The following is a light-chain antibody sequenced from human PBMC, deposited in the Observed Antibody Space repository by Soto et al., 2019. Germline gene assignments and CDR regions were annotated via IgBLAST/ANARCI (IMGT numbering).Light chain of an antibody. CDR1: QSVSSFF. Sequence: EIVLTQSPGTLSLSPGERATLSCRASQSVSSFFLAWFQQKPGQAPRLLVYGASNRATGIPDRFSVSGSGTDFALTISRLEPEDFAVYYCHHYGDSVCTFGQGTKVEIK. J-gene: IGKJ1*01. CDR3: HHYGDSVCT. CDR2: GAS. V-gene: IGKV3-20*01.